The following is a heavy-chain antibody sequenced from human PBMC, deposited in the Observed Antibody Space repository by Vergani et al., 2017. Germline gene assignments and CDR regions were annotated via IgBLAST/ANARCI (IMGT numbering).Heavy chain of an antibody. Sequence: EVQLVESGGGLVQPGGSLRLSCAASGFTFSSYEMNWVRQAPGKGLEWVSYISSSGSTIYYADSVKGRFTISRDNAKNSLYLQMNSLRAEDTAVYYCARVLIYSNYALDYWGQGTLVTVSS. V-gene: IGHV3-48*03. CDR2: ISSSGSTI. CDR1: GFTFSSYE. J-gene: IGHJ4*02. D-gene: IGHD4-11*01. CDR3: ARVLIYSNYALDY.